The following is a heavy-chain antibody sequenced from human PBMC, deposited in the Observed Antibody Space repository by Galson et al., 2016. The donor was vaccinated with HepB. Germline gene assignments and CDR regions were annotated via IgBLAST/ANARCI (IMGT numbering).Heavy chain of an antibody. CDR1: GFTFSSYG. CDR2: IWYDGSNE. CDR3: ASLGSLGSFSRGLY. D-gene: IGHD3-10*01. V-gene: IGHV3-33*01. J-gene: IGHJ4*02. Sequence: SLRLSCAASGFTFSSYGMHWVRQAPGKGLEWVAVIWYDGSNEYYADSVKGRFTISRDNSKNTLYLQMNSLRAEDTAVYYCASLGSLGSFSRGLYWGLGTLVTVSS.